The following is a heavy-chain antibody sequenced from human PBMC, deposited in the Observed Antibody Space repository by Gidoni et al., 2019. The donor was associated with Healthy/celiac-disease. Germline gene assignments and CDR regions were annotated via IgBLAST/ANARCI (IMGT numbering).Heavy chain of an antibody. Sequence: QVQLVESGGGVVQPGRSLRLSFAASGFTFSSYAMHWVRQAPGKGLEWVAVISYDGSNKYYADSVKGRFTISRDNSKNTLYLQMNSLRAEDTAVYYCARLRGGYSSGWGTFDYWGQGTLVTVSS. V-gene: IGHV3-30-3*01. CDR1: GFTFSSYA. D-gene: IGHD6-19*01. CDR2: ISYDGSNK. J-gene: IGHJ4*02. CDR3: ARLRGGYSSGWGTFDY.